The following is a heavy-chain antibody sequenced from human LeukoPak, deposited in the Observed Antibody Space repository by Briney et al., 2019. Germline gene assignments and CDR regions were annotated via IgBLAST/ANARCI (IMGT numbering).Heavy chain of an antibody. CDR2: FDPEDGET. V-gene: IGHV1-24*01. Sequence: GASVTVSCKVSGYTLTELSMHWVRQAPGKGLEWMGGFDPEDGETIYAQKFQGRVTMTEDTSTDTAYMELSSLRSEDTAVYYCATVACSSTSCYAQNYDAFDIWGQGTMVTVSS. CDR3: ATVACSSTSCYAQNYDAFDI. J-gene: IGHJ3*02. CDR1: GYTLTELS. D-gene: IGHD2-2*01.